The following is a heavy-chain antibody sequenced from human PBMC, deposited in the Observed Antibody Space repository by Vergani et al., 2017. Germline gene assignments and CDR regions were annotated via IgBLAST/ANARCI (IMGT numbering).Heavy chain of an antibody. Sequence: EVQPVESGGGLVKPGGSLRLSCTTSGFTFSSAWMSWVRQAPGKGLEWVARIRPKTDGETTDYAAPVKGRFTISREDSKNTLYLQMNSLRVEDTAMYFCAKDLSYSTAWPHFD. CDR2: IRPKTDGETT. CDR3: AKDLSYSTAWPHFD. J-gene: IGHJ4*01. CDR1: GFTFSSAW. V-gene: IGHV3-15*01. D-gene: IGHD4-11*01.